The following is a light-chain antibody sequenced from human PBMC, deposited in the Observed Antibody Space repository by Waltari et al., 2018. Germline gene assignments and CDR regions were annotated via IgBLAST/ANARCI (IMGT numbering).Light chain of an antibody. CDR2: EVT. CDR3: CSDAGSGTYV. CDR1: SSDIGKYNS. Sequence: QSALTQPASVSGSPGQSITISCTGTSSDIGKYNSVSWYQHLPGKVPKVMISEVTKWPSGVSNRCSGSKSGNTASLTISGLQADDESEYYCCSDAGSGTYVFGTGTKLTV. J-gene: IGLJ1*01. V-gene: IGLV2-23*02.